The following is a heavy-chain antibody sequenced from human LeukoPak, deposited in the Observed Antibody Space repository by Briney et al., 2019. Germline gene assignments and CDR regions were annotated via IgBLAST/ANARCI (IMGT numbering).Heavy chain of an antibody. J-gene: IGHJ4*02. CDR3: ASGEQQLVVGGIDY. CDR1: GFTFSNYG. Sequence: GGSLRLSCAASGFTFSNYGMHWVRQAPGKGLEWVAVISYDGSKKYYADSVKGRFTISRDNSKSTLYLQMDTLRAEDTAVYYCASGEQQLVVGGIDYWGQRTLVTVSS. CDR2: ISYDGSKK. D-gene: IGHD6-13*01. V-gene: IGHV3-30*03.